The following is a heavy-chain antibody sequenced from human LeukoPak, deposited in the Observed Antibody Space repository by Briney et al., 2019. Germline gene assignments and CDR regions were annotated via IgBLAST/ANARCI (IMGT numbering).Heavy chain of an antibody. J-gene: IGHJ4*02. CDR3: ASMGYFDWSSPFDY. D-gene: IGHD3-9*01. CDR2: INHSGST. V-gene: IGHV4-34*01. Sequence: PSETLSLTCAVYGGSFSGYYWSWIRKPPGKGLEWIGEINHSGSTNYNPSLKSRVTISVDTSKNQFSLKLSPVTAADTAVYYCASMGYFDWSSPFDYWGQGTLVTVSS. CDR1: GGSFSGYY.